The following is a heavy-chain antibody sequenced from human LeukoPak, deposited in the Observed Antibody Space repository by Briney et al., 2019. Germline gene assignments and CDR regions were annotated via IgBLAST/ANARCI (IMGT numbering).Heavy chain of an antibody. CDR1: GFTFSSYC. CDR2: INQDGSEK. Sequence: PGGSLRLSCAASGFTFSSYCMSWVRQAPGKGLEWVAYINQDGSEKYYVDSVKGRFTISRDNAKNSLYLQMNSLRAEDTAVYYCARELRYCDGLSGIDAFDIWGQGTMVTVSS. D-gene: IGHD3-9*01. V-gene: IGHV3-7*01. J-gene: IGHJ3*02. CDR3: ARELRYCDGLSGIDAFDI.